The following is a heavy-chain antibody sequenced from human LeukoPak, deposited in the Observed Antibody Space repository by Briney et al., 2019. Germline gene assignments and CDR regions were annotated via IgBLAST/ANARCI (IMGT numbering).Heavy chain of an antibody. CDR2: ISWNSGSI. CDR1: GFTFDDYA. Sequence: GRSLRLSCAASGFTFDDYAMHWVRQAPGKGLEWVSGISWNSGSIGYADSVKGRFTISRDNAKNSLYLQMNSLRAEDTALYYRAKGQHYYYYYMDVWGKGTTVTVSS. V-gene: IGHV3-9*01. D-gene: IGHD5-18*01. CDR3: AKGQHYYYYYMDV. J-gene: IGHJ6*03.